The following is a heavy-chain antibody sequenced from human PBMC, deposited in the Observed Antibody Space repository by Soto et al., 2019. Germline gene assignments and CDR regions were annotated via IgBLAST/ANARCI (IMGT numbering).Heavy chain of an antibody. D-gene: IGHD1-7*01. J-gene: IGHJ6*02. CDR3: ATGPWFPKWLELRRPPPLAYYGMDV. V-gene: IGHV3-21*04. CDR1: AFTFNNFP. Sequence: GVSLRLSCVASAFTFNNFPMHWVRQAPGKGLQRLASITTTSTYKYYADSVKGRFSISRDNAKNSLYLELSSLRSEDTAVYYCATGPWFPKWLELRRPPPLAYYGMDVWGQGTTVTVSS. CDR2: ITTTSTYK.